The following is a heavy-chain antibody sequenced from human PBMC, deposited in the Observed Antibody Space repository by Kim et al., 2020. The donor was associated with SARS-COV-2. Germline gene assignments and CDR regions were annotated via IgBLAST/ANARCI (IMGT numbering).Heavy chain of an antibody. CDR3: ARTLAASATHDY. CDR2: IYPYDSDA. CDR1: GYSFSNYW. V-gene: IGHV5-51*01. Sequence: GESLKISCKTSGYSFSNYWITWVRQMPGKGLEWMGIIYPYDSDARYGPSFQGPSLQGQVTISADTSINTAYLEWSSLKASDTATYYCARTLAASATHDYWGQGTQVTVSS. D-gene: IGHD6-13*01. J-gene: IGHJ4*02.